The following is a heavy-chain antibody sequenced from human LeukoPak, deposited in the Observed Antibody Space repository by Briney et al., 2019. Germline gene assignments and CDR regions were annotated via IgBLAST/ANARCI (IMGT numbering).Heavy chain of an antibody. CDR2: INHSGST. J-gene: IGHJ5*02. D-gene: IGHD5-24*01. V-gene: IGHV4-39*07. Sequence: SETLSLTCTVSGGSISSGPYYWGWIRQPPGKGLEWIGEINHSGSTNYKPSLKSRVTISVDTSKNQFSLKLSSVTAADTAVYYCATGREMATISYNWFDPWGQGTLVTVSS. CDR1: GGSISSGPYY. CDR3: ATGREMATISYNWFDP.